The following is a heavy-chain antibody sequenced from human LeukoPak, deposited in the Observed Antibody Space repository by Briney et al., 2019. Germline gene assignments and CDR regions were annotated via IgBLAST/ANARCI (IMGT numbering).Heavy chain of an antibody. V-gene: IGHV4-30-4*08. CDR2: INYSGST. CDR1: GGSISSGDYY. D-gene: IGHD3-9*01. Sequence: SETLSLTCSVSGGSISSGDYYWSWIRQHPGKGLEWIGYINYSGSTYYNPSLKSRVTISVDTSKNQFSLKLSSVTAADTAVYYCARDDILTGPIYWGQGTLVTVSS. J-gene: IGHJ4*02. CDR3: ARDDILTGPIY.